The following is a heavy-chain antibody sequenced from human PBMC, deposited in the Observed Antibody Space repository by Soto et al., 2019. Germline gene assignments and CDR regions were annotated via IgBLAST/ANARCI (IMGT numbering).Heavy chain of an antibody. V-gene: IGHV1-69*12. CDR1: GGTFSSYA. CDR2: IIPIFGTA. CDR3: ARSSDYGDDAGYYDGMDV. D-gene: IGHD4-17*01. J-gene: IGHJ6*02. Sequence: QVQLVQSGAEVKKPGSSVKVSCKASGGTFSSYAISWVRQAPGQGLEWMGGIIPIFGTANYAQKFQGRVTITAAECASTAYMELSSLRSEDTAVYYCARSSDYGDDAGYYDGMDVWGQGTTVTVSS.